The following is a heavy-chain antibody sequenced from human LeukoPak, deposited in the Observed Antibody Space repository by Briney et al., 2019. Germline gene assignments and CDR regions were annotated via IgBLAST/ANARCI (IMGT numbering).Heavy chain of an antibody. V-gene: IGHV1-2*02. CDR1: GYSFTDYY. D-gene: IGHD2-21*01. J-gene: IGHJ5*02. CDR2: INPNSGGT. Sequence: GASVKVSCKTSGYSFTDYYMHWVRQAPGQGLEWMGWINPNSGGTSSAQKFQGRVTMTRDTPITTVYMEVSWLTSDEAAIYYCARADRLDGGPYLIGPWGQGTLVTVSS. CDR3: ARADRLDGGPYLIGP.